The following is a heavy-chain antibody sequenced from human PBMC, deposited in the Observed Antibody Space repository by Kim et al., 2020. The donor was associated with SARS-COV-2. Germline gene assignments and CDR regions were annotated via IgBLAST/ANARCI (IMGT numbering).Heavy chain of an antibody. CDR3: ARGDYYSY. Sequence: GGSLRLSCAASGFTLSSYWMHWVRQAPGKGLVWVSRINSDGTTTTYVDSVKGRFTISRDNAKNTLYLQTNSLRAEDTAVYYCARGDYYSYWGQGTLVTVSS. CDR2: INSDGTTT. CDR1: GFTLSSYW. V-gene: IGHV3-74*01. J-gene: IGHJ4*02. D-gene: IGHD3-22*01.